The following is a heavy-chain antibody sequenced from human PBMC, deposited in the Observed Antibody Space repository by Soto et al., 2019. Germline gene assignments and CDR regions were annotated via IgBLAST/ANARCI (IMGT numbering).Heavy chain of an antibody. Sequence: EVQLVQSGAEVKKPGESLKISCKGSGYSFTSYWIGWVRQMPGKGLEWMGIIYPGDSDTRYSPSFQGQVTISADKSISTAYLQWSSLQASDTAMYYCARVYCSSTSCYAYYYYGMDVWGQGTTVTVSS. CDR2: IYPGDSDT. J-gene: IGHJ6*02. CDR1: GYSFTSYW. V-gene: IGHV5-51*03. D-gene: IGHD2-2*01. CDR3: ARVYCSSTSCYAYYYYGMDV.